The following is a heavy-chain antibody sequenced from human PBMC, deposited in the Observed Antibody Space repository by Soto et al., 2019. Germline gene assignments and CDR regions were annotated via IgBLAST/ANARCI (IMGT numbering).Heavy chain of an antibody. Sequence: SETLSLPCTVCGGSISSSSYYWGWIRQPPGKGLEWIGGIYYSGSTYYNPSLKSRVNISVDTFKNQFSLKLSPVTATETAVNYFTRRSYYEFWCGYYCLSYFDNWGQGTLITVST. CDR1: GGSISSSSYY. V-gene: IGHV4-39*01. J-gene: IGHJ4*02. D-gene: IGHD3-3*01. CDR3: TRRSYYEFWCGYYCLSYFDN. CDR2: IYYSGST.